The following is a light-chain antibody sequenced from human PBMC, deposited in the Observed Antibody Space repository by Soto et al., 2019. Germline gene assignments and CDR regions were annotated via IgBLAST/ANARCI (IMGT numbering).Light chain of an antibody. J-gene: IGKJ5*01. CDR3: QQYAGPPTT. V-gene: IGKV3-15*01. CDR2: GAS. CDR1: LSVSSN. Sequence: EIVMTQSPATLSVSPGERATLSCRASLSVSSNLAWYQQKPGQAPRLLVYGASTRATGVPDRISGSGSGTDFTLTISRLEPEDFAVYFCQQYAGPPTTFGQGTRLEI.